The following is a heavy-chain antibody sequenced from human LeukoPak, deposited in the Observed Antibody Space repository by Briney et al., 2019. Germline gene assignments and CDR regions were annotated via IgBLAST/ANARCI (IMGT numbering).Heavy chain of an antibody. CDR3: AREGGYRYAFDP. J-gene: IGHJ5*02. V-gene: IGHV1-69*13. D-gene: IGHD5-18*01. CDR1: GGTFSSYA. Sequence: ASVKVSCKSSGGTFSSYAISWVRQAPGQGLEWMGGIIPIFGTANYAQKFQGRVTITADESTSTAYMELSSLRSEDTAVYYCAREGGYRYAFDPWGQGTLVTVSS. CDR2: IIPIFGTA.